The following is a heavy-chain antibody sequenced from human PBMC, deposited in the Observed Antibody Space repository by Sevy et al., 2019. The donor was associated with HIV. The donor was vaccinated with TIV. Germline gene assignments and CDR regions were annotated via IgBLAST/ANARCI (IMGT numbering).Heavy chain of an antibody. V-gene: IGHV3-23*01. CDR2: ISGSGGST. D-gene: IGHD3-10*01. CDR1: GFTFSNAW. J-gene: IGHJ5*02. Sequence: GGSLRLSCAASGFTFSNAWMSWVRQAPGKGLEWVSAISGSGGSTYYADSVKGWFTISRDNSKNTLYLQMNSLRAEDTAVYYCAKERITMVRVNWFDPWGQGTLVTVSS. CDR3: AKERITMVRVNWFDP.